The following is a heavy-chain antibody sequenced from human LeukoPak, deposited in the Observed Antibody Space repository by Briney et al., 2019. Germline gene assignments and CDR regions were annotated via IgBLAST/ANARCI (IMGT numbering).Heavy chain of an antibody. CDR2: ISGDGDNT. CDR3: AKGPKLGDGFHCDY. Sequence: PGGSLRLSCAASGFTGSHNYMSWVRQAPGKGLEWVSAISGDGDNTYYADSVKGRFTISRDISKNTLYLQMNSLRVEDTAVYYCAKGPKLGDGFHCDYWGQGTLVTVSS. D-gene: IGHD5-24*01. J-gene: IGHJ4*02. V-gene: IGHV3-23*01. CDR1: GFTGSHNY.